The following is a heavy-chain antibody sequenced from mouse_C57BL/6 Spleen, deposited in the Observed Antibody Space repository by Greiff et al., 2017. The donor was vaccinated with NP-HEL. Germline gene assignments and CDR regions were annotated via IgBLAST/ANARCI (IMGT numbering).Heavy chain of an antibody. CDR1: GYTFTDYY. D-gene: IGHD1-1*01. J-gene: IGHJ2*01. Sequence: EVQLQQSGPELVKPGASVKISCKASGYTFTDYYMNWVKQSHGKSLEWIGDINPNNGGTSYNQKFKGKATLTVDKSSSTAYMELRSLTSEDSAVYYCARGGGSSLDDWGQGTTLTVSS. V-gene: IGHV1-26*01. CDR3: ARGGGSSLDD. CDR2: INPNNGGT.